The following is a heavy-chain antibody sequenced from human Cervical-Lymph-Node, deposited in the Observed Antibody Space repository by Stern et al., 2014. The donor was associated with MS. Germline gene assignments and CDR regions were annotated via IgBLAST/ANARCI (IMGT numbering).Heavy chain of an antibody. CDR2: ISRTGTT. CDR3: ARGLQGVSVT. CDR1: GASISDGFYS. V-gene: IGHV4-30-2*01. Sequence: QLQLQESGSGLVKPSQTLSLACAVSGASISDGFYSWTWIRQPPGKGLEWIGYISRTGTTYYNPSLKSRLTMSVDRSKNQFSLKLTSVTAADTAVYYCARGLQGVSVTWGQGTLVTVSS. D-gene: IGHD3-10*01. J-gene: IGHJ5*02.